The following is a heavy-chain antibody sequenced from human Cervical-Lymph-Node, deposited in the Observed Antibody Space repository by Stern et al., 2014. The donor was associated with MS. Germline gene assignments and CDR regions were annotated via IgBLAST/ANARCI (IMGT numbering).Heavy chain of an antibody. CDR2: SYPGDSDT. Sequence: EVQLAESGAEVKKPGESLTISCQGSGYSFTSFWIGWVRQMTGKGLEWMGVSYPGDSDTRYSPSFQGQVTSSADKSISTAYLQWSSLKASDTAMYYCARRTYYYGMDVWGQGTTVTVS. V-gene: IGHV5-51*03. J-gene: IGHJ6*02. CDR3: ARRTYYYGMDV. CDR1: GYSFTSFW.